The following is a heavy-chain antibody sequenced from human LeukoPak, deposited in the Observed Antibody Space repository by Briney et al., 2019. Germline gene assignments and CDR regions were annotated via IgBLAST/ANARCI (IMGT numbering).Heavy chain of an antibody. J-gene: IGHJ4*02. V-gene: IGHV4-30-2*06. D-gene: IGHD2-2*01. CDR2: IYHSGST. CDR3: ARGGKSRTSYYFDY. Sequence: SQTLSLTCAVSGGSISSGGYSWSWIRQSPGKGLEWIGYIYHSGSTYYNPSLKSRVTISVDRSKNQFSLKLSSVTAADTAVYYCARGGKSRTSYYFDYWGQGTLVTVSS. CDR1: GGSISSGGYS.